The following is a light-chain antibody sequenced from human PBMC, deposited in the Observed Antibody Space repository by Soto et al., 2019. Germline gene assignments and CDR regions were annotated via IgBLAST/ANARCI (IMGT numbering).Light chain of an antibody. Sequence: IVLTQPPGTLSLSPRERAPLSCRASRSVSSNFLAWYQQRRGQAPRLLIYGAFNRATGIPDRFSGSGSGTDFTLTIARLEPEDFAVYYCQQYADSPRSVGQGTKVDIK. J-gene: IGKJ2*01. CDR2: GAF. CDR1: RSVSSNF. V-gene: IGKV3-20*01. CDR3: QQYADSPRS.